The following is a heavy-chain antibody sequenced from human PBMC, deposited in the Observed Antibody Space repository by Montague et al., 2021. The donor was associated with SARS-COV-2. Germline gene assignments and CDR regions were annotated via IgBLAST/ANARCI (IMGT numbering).Heavy chain of an antibody. CDR3: ARIPVGSKYYFDF. Sequence: CAISGDSVSSNPATWNWIRQSPSRGLEWLGRTYYRSKWYNDYAESVKSRITIDPDTSKHQFSLHLNSVTPEDTAVYYCARIPVGSKYYFDFWGQVTLVTVPP. CDR2: TYYRSKWYN. D-gene: IGHD2-2*01. J-gene: IGHJ4*02. V-gene: IGHV6-1*01. CDR1: GDSVSSNPAT.